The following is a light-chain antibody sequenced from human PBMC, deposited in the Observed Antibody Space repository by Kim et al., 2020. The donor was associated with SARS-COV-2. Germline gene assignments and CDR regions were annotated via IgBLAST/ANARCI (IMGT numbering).Light chain of an antibody. J-gene: IGKJ2*02. CDR1: QCISNY. CDR3: QKYNSTPCT. Sequence: SASVGDRVTIPCRASQCISNYLAWYQQKAGKVPKLLIYAASTLQSGVPSRFSGSGSGTDFTLTISSLQPEDVATYYCQKYNSTPCTFGQGTKLEI. V-gene: IGKV1-27*01. CDR2: AAS.